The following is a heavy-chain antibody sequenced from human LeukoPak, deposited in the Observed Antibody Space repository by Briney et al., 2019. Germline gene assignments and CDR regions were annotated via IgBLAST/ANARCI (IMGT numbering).Heavy chain of an antibody. CDR1: GFTFSSYA. J-gene: IGHJ4*02. Sequence: GGSLRLSCAASGFTFSSYAMSWVRQAPGKGLEWVAVSYSGGSRYHAESVKGRFTISRDNSKNMLYLQMNSLRAEDTAVYYCARVWELSFDYWGQGTLVTVSS. CDR2: SYSGGSR. V-gene: IGHV3-53*01. D-gene: IGHD1-26*01. CDR3: ARVWELSFDY.